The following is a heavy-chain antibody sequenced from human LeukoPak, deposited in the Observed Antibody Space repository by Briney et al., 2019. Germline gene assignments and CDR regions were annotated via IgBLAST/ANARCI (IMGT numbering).Heavy chain of an antibody. CDR3: ASFVIDYVWGSYQIDY. J-gene: IGHJ4*02. CDR2: ISSSSSTI. CDR1: GFTFSSYS. Sequence: PGGSLRLSCAASGFTFSSYSMNWVRQAPGKGREWVSFISSSSSTIYYADSVKGRFTSSRDNAKNSLYLQMNSLRAEDTAVYYCASFVIDYVWGSYQIDYWGQGTLVTVSS. V-gene: IGHV3-48*01. D-gene: IGHD3-16*02.